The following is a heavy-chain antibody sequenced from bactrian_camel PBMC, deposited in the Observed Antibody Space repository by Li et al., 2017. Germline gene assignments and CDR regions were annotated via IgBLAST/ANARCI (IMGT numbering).Heavy chain of an antibody. CDR2: IYWRTGNT. D-gene: IGHD1*01. J-gene: IGHJ4*01. CDR1: GDTQSRSC. Sequence: VQLVESGGGSVPAGGSLRVSCAASGDTQSRSCLAWYRQAPGKEREGVAAIYWRTGNTYYADSVNGRFTISQDKAKHMLYLQMDSLKPEDTAMYYCASDPCSTFRGLGQDEYDYWGQGTQVTVS. CDR3: ASDPCSTFRGLGQDEYDY. V-gene: IGHV3S59*01.